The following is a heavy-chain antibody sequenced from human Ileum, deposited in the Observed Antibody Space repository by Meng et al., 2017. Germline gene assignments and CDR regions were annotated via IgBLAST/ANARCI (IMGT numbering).Heavy chain of an antibody. Sequence: QIHLYESGPQHGKPTQTHPLTCTCFGFSLSTSGVGGGWIRHPPGKALEWLAVIYWSDEKRYSPTLKSRLTITKDTSKNQVVLTVTNMDTVDTATYYCAHRRGMSTTGGLFDPWGQGTLVTVFS. D-gene: IGHD1-1*01. CDR2: IYWSDEK. CDR1: GFSLSTSGVG. J-gene: IGHJ5*02. V-gene: IGHV2-5*01. CDR3: AHRRGMSTTGGLFDP.